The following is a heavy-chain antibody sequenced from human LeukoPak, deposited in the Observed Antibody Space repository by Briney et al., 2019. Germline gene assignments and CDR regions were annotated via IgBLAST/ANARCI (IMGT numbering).Heavy chain of an antibody. Sequence: SQTLSLTCAISGDSVSSNNVAWNWIRQSPSRGLGWLGRTYYRSKWYNDYAVSVKSRIIVKPDTSKNQFSLQLNSVTPEDTAVYYCASSRSSNFDYWGQGTLVTVSS. J-gene: IGHJ4*02. D-gene: IGHD1-26*01. CDR1: GDSVSSNNVA. V-gene: IGHV6-1*01. CDR2: TYYRSKWYN. CDR3: ASSRSSNFDY.